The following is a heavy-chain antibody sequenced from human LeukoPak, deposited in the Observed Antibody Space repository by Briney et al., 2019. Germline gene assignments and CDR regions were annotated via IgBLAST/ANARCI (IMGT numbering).Heavy chain of an antibody. Sequence: GGSLRLSCAASGFTFSSYSMNWVGQAPGKGLEWVSAISGSTGTTYYADSVKGRFTISRDNSKNTLYLQMNSLRAEDTAVYYCAKDASMVQGYFDYWGQGTLVTVSS. CDR2: ISGSTGTT. CDR1: GFTFSSYS. J-gene: IGHJ4*02. D-gene: IGHD3-10*01. CDR3: AKDASMVQGYFDY. V-gene: IGHV3-23*01.